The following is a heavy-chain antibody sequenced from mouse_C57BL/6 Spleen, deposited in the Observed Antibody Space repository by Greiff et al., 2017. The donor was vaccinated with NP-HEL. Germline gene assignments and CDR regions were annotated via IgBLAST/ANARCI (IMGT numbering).Heavy chain of an antibody. J-gene: IGHJ3*01. Sequence: QVQLKESGAELARPGASVKLSCKASGYTFTSYGISWVKQRTGQGLEWIGEIYPRSGNTYYNEKFKGKATLTADKSSSTAYMELRSLTSEDSAVYFCAREEGSSGYGGFAYWGQGTLVTVSA. D-gene: IGHD3-2*02. V-gene: IGHV1-81*01. CDR1: GYTFTSYG. CDR2: IYPRSGNT. CDR3: AREEGSSGYGGFAY.